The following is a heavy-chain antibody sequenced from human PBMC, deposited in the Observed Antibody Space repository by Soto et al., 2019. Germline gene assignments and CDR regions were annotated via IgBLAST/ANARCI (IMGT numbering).Heavy chain of an antibody. J-gene: IGHJ4*02. CDR3: ARDRKVVFDY. D-gene: IGHD2-15*01. CDR1: GGSISSGGYY. V-gene: IGHV4-31*03. CDR2: IYYRGST. Sequence: QVQLQESGPGLVKPSQTLSLTCTVSGGSISSGGYYWSWIRQHPGKGLEWIGYIYYRGSTYYNRSRKSRVTISVDTSKDQFSVKLSSVTAADTAVYYWARDRKVVFDYWGQGTLVTVSS.